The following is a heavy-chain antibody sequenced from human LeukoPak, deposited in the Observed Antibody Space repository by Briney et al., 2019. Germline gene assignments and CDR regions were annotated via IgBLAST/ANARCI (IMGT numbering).Heavy chain of an antibody. CDR3: ARDLYSSGWFDY. CDR1: GGSISSSNW. CDR2: IYHSGST. J-gene: IGHJ4*02. D-gene: IGHD6-19*01. V-gene: IGHV4-4*02. Sequence: SEALSLTCAVSGGSISSSNWWSWVRQPPGKGLEWIGEIYHSGSTNYNPSLKSRVTISVDKSKNQFSLKLSSVTAADTAVYYCARDLYSSGWFDYWGQGTLVTVSS.